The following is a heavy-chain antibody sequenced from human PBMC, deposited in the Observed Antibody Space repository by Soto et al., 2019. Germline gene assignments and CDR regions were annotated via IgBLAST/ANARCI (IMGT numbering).Heavy chain of an antibody. J-gene: IGHJ4*02. V-gene: IGHV1-3*01. CDR3: ARDTGDGNFDY. CDR2: INAGYGNT. CDR1: GYTFSSYA. D-gene: IGHD7-27*01. Sequence: AAVKVSCKASGYTFSSYAMNWVRQAPGQRLEWMGWINAGYGNTKSSQKFQDRVTISRDTSASTAYMELTSLRSEDTAVYYCARDTGDGNFDYWGQGTLVTVSS.